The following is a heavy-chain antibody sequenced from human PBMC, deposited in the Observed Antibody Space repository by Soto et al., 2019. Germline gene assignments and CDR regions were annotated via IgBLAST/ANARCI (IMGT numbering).Heavy chain of an antibody. J-gene: IGHJ4*02. V-gene: IGHV3-30-3*01. D-gene: IGHD1-26*01. CDR1: GFTFSSYA. CDR2: ISYDGSNK. Sequence: PGGSLRLSCAASGFTFSSYAMHWVRQAPGKGLEWVAVISYDGSNKCYADSVKGRFTISRDNSKNTLYLQMNSLRAEDTAVYYCARGGATKVLDYWGQGTLVTVSS. CDR3: ARGGATKVLDY.